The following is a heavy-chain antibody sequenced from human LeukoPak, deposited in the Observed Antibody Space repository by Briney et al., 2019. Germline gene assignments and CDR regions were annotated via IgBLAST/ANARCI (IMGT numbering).Heavy chain of an antibody. J-gene: IGHJ5*02. CDR2: IRYDGSNK. V-gene: IGHV3-30*02. CDR3: AKDLGFVDRSGFDP. CDR1: GFTFSSYG. D-gene: IGHD3-10*01. Sequence: PGGSLRLSCAASGFTFSSYGMHWVRQAPGKGLEWVAFIRYDGSNKYYADSVKGRFTISRDNSKNTLYLQMNSLRAEDTAVYYCAKDLGFVDRSGFDPWGQGTLVTVSS.